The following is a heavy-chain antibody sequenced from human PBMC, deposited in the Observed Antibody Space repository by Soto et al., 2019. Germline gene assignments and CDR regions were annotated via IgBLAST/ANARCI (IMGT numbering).Heavy chain of an antibody. Sequence: GGSLRLSCAASGFTFSSYAMHWVRQAPGKGLEWVAVISYDGSNKYYADSVKGRFTISRDNSKNTLYLQMNSLRAEDTAVYYCARAEDSGSSNWFDPWGQGTLVTVSS. CDR3: ARAEDSGSSNWFDP. CDR2: ISYDGSNK. J-gene: IGHJ5*02. V-gene: IGHV3-30-3*01. CDR1: GFTFSSYA. D-gene: IGHD1-26*01.